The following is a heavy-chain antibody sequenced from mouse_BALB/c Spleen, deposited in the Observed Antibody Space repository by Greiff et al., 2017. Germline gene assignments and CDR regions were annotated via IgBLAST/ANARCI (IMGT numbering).Heavy chain of an antibody. Sequence: QVQLQQPGAELVRPGASVKLSCKASGYSFTSYWMNWVKQRPGQGLEWIGVINPGSGGTNYNEKFKGKATLTADKSSSTAYMQLSSLTSDDSAVYFCARSIYYYGSSYFDYWGQGTTLTVSS. CDR3: ARSIYYYGSSYFDY. D-gene: IGHD1-1*01. V-gene: IGHV1-54*01. CDR1: GYSFTSYW. CDR2: INPGSGGT. J-gene: IGHJ2*01.